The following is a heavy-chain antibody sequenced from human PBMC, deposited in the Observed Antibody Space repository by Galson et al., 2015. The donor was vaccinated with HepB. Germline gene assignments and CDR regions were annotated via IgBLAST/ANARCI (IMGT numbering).Heavy chain of an antibody. Sequence: LRLSCAASGFTFSSYNMNWVRQAPGKGLEWVSSIGGGGTDTYYPDSVKGLFTVSRDNSKNTLDLQMNSLRAEDTGIYYCVRQATAVAGMSPGADVWGQGTTVTVSS. V-gene: IGHV3-23*01. D-gene: IGHD6-19*01. CDR1: GFTFSSYN. CDR2: IGGGGTDT. J-gene: IGHJ6*02. CDR3: VRQATAVAGMSPGADV.